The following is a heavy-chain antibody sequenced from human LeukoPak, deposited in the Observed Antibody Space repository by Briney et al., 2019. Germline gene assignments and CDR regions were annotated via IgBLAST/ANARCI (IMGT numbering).Heavy chain of an antibody. CDR1: GFTFSDYY. CDR3: AKVGVVYYDSSVWRD. CDR2: ISSSGSTI. D-gene: IGHD3-22*01. Sequence: GGSLRLSCAASGFTFSDYYMSWIRQAPGKGLEWVSYISSSGSTIYYADSVKGRFTISRDNAKNSLYLQMNSLRAEDTAVYYCAKVGVVYYDSSVWRDWGQGTLVTVSS. V-gene: IGHV3-11*01. J-gene: IGHJ4*02.